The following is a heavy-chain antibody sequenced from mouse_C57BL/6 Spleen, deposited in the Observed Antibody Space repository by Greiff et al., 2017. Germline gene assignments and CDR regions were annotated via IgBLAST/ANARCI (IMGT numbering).Heavy chain of an antibody. J-gene: IGHJ1*03. CDR2: ISDGGSYT. V-gene: IGHV5-4*03. CDR1: GFTFSSYA. CDR3: ARGNENFDV. Sequence: EVKVVESGGGLVKPGGSLKLSCAASGFTFSSYAMSWVRQTPEKRLEWVATISDGGSYTYYPDNVKGRFTISRDNAKNNLYLQMSHLKSEDTAMYYCARGNENFDVWGTGTTVTVSS.